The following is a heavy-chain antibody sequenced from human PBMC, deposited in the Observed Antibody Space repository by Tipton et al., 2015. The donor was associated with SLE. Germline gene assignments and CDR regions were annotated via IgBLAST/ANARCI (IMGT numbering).Heavy chain of an antibody. Sequence: SLRLSCAASGFIFRGNNMNWVRQAPGKGLEWVASIDTGGGYISYGDSVKGRFTISRDNAKNSLYLHMTNLRAEDSAVYYCARDIRMTTATLTFDPWGQGTLVTVSS. CDR2: IDTGGGYI. CDR3: ARDIRMTTATLTFDP. CDR1: GFIFRGNN. D-gene: IGHD4-17*01. J-gene: IGHJ5*02. V-gene: IGHV3-21*03.